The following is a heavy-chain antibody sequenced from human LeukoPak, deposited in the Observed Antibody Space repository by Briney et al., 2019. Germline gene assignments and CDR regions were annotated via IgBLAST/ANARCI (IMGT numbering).Heavy chain of an antibody. CDR3: ARGGGRGFGEFSPIDY. V-gene: IGHV1-18*04. D-gene: IGHD3-10*01. Sequence: ASVKVSCKASGYTFTSYGISWARQAPGQGLEWMGWISAYNGNTNYAQKLQGRVIMTTDTSTSTAYMELRSLRSDDTAVYYCARGGGRGFGEFSPIDYWGQGTLVTVSS. CDR2: ISAYNGNT. CDR1: GYTFTSYG. J-gene: IGHJ4*02.